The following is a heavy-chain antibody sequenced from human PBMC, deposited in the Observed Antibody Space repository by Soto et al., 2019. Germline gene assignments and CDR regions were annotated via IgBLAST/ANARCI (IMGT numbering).Heavy chain of an antibody. J-gene: IGHJ6*02. D-gene: IGHD3-10*01. CDR1: GFTFSSYG. CDR3: AKDSLDYGSGSYYYGMDV. V-gene: IGHV3-30*02. CDR2: IWYDGSNK. Sequence: GGSLRLSCAASGFTFSSYGMHWVRQAPGKGLEWVAVIWYDGSNKYYADSVKGRFTISRDNSKNTLYLQMNSLRAEDTAVYYCAKDSLDYGSGSYYYGMDVWGQGTTVTVSS.